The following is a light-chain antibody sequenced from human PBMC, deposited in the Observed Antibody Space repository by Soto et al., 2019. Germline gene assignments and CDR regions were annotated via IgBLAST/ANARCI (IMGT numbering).Light chain of an antibody. CDR2: AAS. CDR3: QEANTFPLT. CDR1: QGISSW. Sequence: DIQLTQSPSSLSASVGDRLTITCRASQGISSWVEWYQQKPGKDTKLRIYAASNLQTGVPYRVSGRGSVTDVTLTITGLQTEEFATYYCQEANTFPLTFGQGTRLEIK. V-gene: IGKV1D-12*01. J-gene: IGKJ5*01.